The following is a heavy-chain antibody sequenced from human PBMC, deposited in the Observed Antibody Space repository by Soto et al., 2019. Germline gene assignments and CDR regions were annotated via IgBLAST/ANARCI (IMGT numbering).Heavy chain of an antibody. CDR2: IYYSGST. V-gene: IGHV4-59*01. CDR3: ARAHGWFDP. Sequence: PSETLSLTCTVSGGSISSYYWSWIRQPPGKGLEWIGYIYYSGSTNYNPSLKSRVTISVDTSKNQFSLKLSSVTAADTAVYYCARAHGWFDPWGQGTMVTVSS. J-gene: IGHJ5*02. CDR1: GGSISSYY.